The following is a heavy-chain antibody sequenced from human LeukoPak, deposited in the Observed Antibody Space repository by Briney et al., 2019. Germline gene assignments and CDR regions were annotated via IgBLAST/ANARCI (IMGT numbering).Heavy chain of an antibody. D-gene: IGHD6-6*01. V-gene: IGHV4-39*07. CDR3: ARATPYSSSPEGFDP. Sequence: SETLSLTCTVSGGSISSSSYYWGWIRQPPGKGLEWIGEINHSGSTNYNPSLKSRVTISVDTSKNQFSLKLSSVTAADTAVYYCARATPYSSSPEGFDPWGQGTLVTVSS. J-gene: IGHJ5*02. CDR1: GGSISSSSYY. CDR2: INHSGST.